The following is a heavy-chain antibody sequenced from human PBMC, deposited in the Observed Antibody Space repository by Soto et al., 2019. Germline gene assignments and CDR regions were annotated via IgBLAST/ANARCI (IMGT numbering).Heavy chain of an antibody. CDR1: GGTFSSYA. CDR3: ARYTVTNYYYYYYGMDV. CDR2: IIPLFGTA. J-gene: IGHJ6*02. V-gene: IGHV1-69*13. Sequence: ASVKVSCKASGGTFSSYAISWARQAPGQGLEWMGGIIPLFGTANYEQKFQGRVTITADESTSTAYMELSSLRAEDTAVYYCARYTVTNYYYYYYGMDVWGQGTTVTVSS. D-gene: IGHD4-17*01.